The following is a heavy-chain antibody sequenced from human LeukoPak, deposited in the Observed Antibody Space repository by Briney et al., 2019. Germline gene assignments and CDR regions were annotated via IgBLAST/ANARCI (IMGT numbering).Heavy chain of an antibody. CDR1: RFTFSNYA. V-gene: IGHV3-30-3*01. J-gene: IGHJ4*02. Sequence: PGRSLRLSCAASRFTFSNYAMHWVRQAPGKGLEWVAVISSDGSNKYYADSVKGRFTISRDNSKNTLSLQMNSLRVVDTAVYYCARDWAYTVTSPPGYWGQGTLVTDCS. CDR3: ARDWAYTVTSPPGY. D-gene: IGHD4-17*01. CDR2: ISSDGSNK.